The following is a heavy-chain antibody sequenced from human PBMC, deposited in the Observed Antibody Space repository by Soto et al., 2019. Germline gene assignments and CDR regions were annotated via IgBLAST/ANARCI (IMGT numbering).Heavy chain of an antibody. CDR1: GFTFSNAW. Sequence: EVQLVESGGDLVKPGGSLRLSCAASGFTFSNAWMHWVRQAPGKGLEWVGRVKSRILGETTDYAAPVKGRFTISRDDSTSTVYLQMNSLKTDDTAVYYCTTGFSSDLVGFDSWGQVTMVTVSS. V-gene: IGHV3-15*07. D-gene: IGHD2-15*01. CDR3: TTGFSSDLVGFDS. CDR2: VKSRILGETT. J-gene: IGHJ4*02.